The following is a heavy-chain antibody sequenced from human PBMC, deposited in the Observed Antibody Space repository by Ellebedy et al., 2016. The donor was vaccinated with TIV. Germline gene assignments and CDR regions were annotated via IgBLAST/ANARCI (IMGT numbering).Heavy chain of an antibody. CDR2: VHYLRNT. CDR3: ARLRYSGYDPYFDD. Sequence: SETLSLTCSVSGDSMSPSYWSWVRQPPGKGLEWLGYVHYLRNTNYSPSLKSRVTISLAMSKNEFSLKLHSVTAADTAVYYCARLRYSGYDPYFDDWGQGILVTVSS. V-gene: IGHV4-59*08. CDR1: GDSMSPSY. J-gene: IGHJ4*02. D-gene: IGHD3-22*01.